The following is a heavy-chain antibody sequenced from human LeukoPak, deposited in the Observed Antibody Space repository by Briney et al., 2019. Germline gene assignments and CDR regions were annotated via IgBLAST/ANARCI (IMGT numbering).Heavy chain of an antibody. Sequence: GESLRLSCAASGFTFSSYGMHWVRQAPGKALEWVAVIWYDGGNKYYADSVKGRFTISRDNSDNMLYLQMNSLRGDDTAVYFCARAVGPFDYWGQGTLVTVSS. J-gene: IGHJ4*02. CDR3: ARAVGPFDY. V-gene: IGHV3-33*01. CDR2: IWYDGGNK. CDR1: GFTFSSYG.